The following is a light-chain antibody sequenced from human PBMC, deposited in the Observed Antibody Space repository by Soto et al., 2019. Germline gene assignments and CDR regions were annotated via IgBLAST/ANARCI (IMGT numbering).Light chain of an antibody. CDR3: SSYAGSNNPLYV. Sequence: QSALTQPPSASGSPGQSVTISCTGTSSDVGGYNYVSWYQQHPGKAHKLMIYEVSKRPSGVPDRFSGSKSGNTASLTVSGLQAEDEADYYCSSYAGSNNPLYVFGTGTKVTVL. CDR2: EVS. V-gene: IGLV2-8*01. J-gene: IGLJ1*01. CDR1: SSDVGGYNY.